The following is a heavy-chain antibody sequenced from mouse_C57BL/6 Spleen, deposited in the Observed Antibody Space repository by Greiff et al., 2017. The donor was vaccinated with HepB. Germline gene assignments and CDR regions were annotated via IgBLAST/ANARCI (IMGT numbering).Heavy chain of an antibody. CDR3: TTGSYYGSVFAY. CDR2: IDPENGDT. J-gene: IGHJ3*01. D-gene: IGHD1-1*01. V-gene: IGHV14-4*01. Sequence: DVHLVESGAELVRPGASVKLSCTASGFNIKDDYMHWVKQRPEQGLEWIGWIDPENGDTEYASKFQGKATITADTSSNTAYLQLSSLTSEDTAVYYCTTGSYYGSVFAYWGQGTLVTVSA. CDR1: GFNIKDDY.